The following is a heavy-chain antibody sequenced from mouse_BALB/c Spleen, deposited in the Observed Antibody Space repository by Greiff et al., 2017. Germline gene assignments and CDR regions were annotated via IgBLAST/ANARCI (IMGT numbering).Heavy chain of an antibody. D-gene: IGHD2-10*02. J-gene: IGHJ1*01. CDR3: AREKYDNHWYFDV. V-gene: IGHV5-6*01. CDR1: GFTFSSYG. Sequence: EVQRVESGGDLVKPGGSLKLSCAASGFTFSSYGMSWVRQTPDKRLEWVATISSGGSYTYYPDSVKGRFTISRDNAKNTLYLQMNSLKSEDTAMYYCAREKYDNHWYFDVWGAGTTVTVSS. CDR2: ISSGGSYT.